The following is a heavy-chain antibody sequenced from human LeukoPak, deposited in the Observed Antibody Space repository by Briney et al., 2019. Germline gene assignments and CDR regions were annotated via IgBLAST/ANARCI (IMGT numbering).Heavy chain of an antibody. CDR1: GFTFSSYS. V-gene: IGHV3-21*04. CDR2: ISSSSSYI. J-gene: IGHJ4*02. CDR3: AKDASSGWSSDFDY. D-gene: IGHD6-19*01. Sequence: GGSLRLSCAASGFTFSSYSMNWVRQAPGKGLEWVSSISSSSSYIYYADSVKGRFTISRDNAKNSLYLQMNSLRAEDMALYYCAKDASSGWSSDFDYWGQGTLVTVSS.